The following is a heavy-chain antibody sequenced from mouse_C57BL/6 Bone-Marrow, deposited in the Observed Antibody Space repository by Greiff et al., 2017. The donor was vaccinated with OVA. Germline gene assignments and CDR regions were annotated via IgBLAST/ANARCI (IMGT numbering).Heavy chain of an antibody. D-gene: IGHD1-1*01. CDR3: AGEPGSSYERYFDV. CDR2: INPSNGGT. Sequence: QVQLQQPGTELVKPGASVKLSCKASGNTFTSYWMHWVKQRPGQGLEWIGNINPSNGGTNYNEKFKSKATLTVDKSSSAAYMQLSSLTSEDSAVYYWAGEPGSSYERYFDVWGTGTTVTVSS. V-gene: IGHV1-53*01. J-gene: IGHJ1*03. CDR1: GNTFTSYW.